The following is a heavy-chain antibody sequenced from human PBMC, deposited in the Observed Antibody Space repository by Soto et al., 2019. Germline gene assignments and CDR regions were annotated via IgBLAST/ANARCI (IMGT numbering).Heavy chain of an antibody. D-gene: IGHD7-27*01. CDR2: IYWNEDK. CDR1: GFSLSTSGVS. J-gene: IGHJ4*02. CDR3: AHRPTGKSSPDSFAY. Sequence: QITLKESGPTLVKPTQTLTLTCSFSGFSLSTSGVSVSWIRQPPGKALEWLALIYWNEDKRYSPSLKSSLTIPKDTSKNQVLLTMPTMDPVDTATYYCAHRPTGKSSPDSFAYWGQGTLVTVSS. V-gene: IGHV2-5*01.